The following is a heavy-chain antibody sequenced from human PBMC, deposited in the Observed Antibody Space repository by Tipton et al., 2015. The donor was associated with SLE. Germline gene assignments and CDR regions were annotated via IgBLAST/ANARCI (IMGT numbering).Heavy chain of an antibody. Sequence: TLSLTCTVSGGSISSGDYYWSWIRQPPGRGLEWIGNINYSGYTSYNPSLKSRVSISMDTSKNQFSLNLTSVTAADTAVYYCARESGSPLPWLDVWGKGTTVTVSS. V-gene: IGHV4-30-4*01. CDR2: INYSGYT. J-gene: IGHJ6*04. D-gene: IGHD3-10*01. CDR1: GGSISSGDYY. CDR3: ARESGSPLPWLDV.